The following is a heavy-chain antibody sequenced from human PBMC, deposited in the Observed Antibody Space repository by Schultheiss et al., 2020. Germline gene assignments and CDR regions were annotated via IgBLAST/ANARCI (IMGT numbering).Heavy chain of an antibody. V-gene: IGHV3-33*08. D-gene: IGHD3-16*01. CDR1: GFTFSSYG. Sequence: GESLKISCAASGFTFSSYGMHWVRQAPGKGLEWVAVIWYDGSNRYSADSVKGRFTISRDNSKNTLYLQMNSLTAEDTGVYYCARRGGDDYRARDFYYNFMDVWGKGTTVTVSS. CDR3: ARRGGDDYRARDFYYNFMDV. J-gene: IGHJ6*03. CDR2: IWYDGSNR.